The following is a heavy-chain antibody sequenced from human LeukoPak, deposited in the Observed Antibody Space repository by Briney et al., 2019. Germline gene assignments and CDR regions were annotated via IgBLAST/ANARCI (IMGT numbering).Heavy chain of an antibody. CDR1: GVSFSGYY. J-gene: IGHJ6*02. Sequence: PSETLSLTCAVYGVSFSGYYLSWIRQAPGKGLEWIGEINRSGSTNYNPSLKSRFTISVDTSKNQFYLKLSSVTAADPAVYYCARYRARSIEATGTDYYYRMDVWGQGPTVPVSS. CDR2: INRSGST. V-gene: IGHV4-34*01. CDR3: ARYRARSIEATGTDYYYRMDV. D-gene: IGHD6-13*01.